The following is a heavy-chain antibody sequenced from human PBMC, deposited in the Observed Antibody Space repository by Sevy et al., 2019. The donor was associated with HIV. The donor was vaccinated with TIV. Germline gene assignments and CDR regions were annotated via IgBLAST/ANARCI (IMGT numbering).Heavy chain of an antibody. J-gene: IGHJ4*02. CDR1: GASITSGDYY. CDR2: IYYSGST. Sequence: SETLSLTCTVSGASITSGDYYWSWIRQHPGKGLEWIGYIYYSGSTYYNPSLKSRVTISQDTSQSQFSLKLSSVTAADTAIYYCARNSVSSGGWYYFDYWGQGTQVTVSS. V-gene: IGHV4-31*03. CDR3: ARNSVSSGGWYYFDY. D-gene: IGHD6-19*01.